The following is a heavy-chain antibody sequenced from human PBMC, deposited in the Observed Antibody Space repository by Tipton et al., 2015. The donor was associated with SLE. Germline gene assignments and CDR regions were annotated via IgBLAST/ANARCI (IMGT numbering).Heavy chain of an antibody. J-gene: IGHJ3*02. CDR3: AREPFLIDGVVMTPGIAAFDM. D-gene: IGHD3-3*01. CDR2: VYHSGTS. CDR1: GDSFTDYGHY. Sequence: TLSLTCTFSGDSFTDYGHYWGWIRQPPGKGLEWIASVYHSGTSYYNPSVKSLFAMSVDTSKSQFSLRLSSLTAADTALYYCAREPFLIDGVVMTPGIAAFDMWGQGTMATVSA. V-gene: IGHV4-39*07.